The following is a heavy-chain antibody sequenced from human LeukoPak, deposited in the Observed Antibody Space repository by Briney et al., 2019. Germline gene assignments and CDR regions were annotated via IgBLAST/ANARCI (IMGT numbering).Heavy chain of an antibody. CDR3: ARERRLSGRYYFDY. CDR2: ISSSSSTI. V-gene: IGHV3-48*01. J-gene: IGHJ4*02. Sequence: GGSLRLSCAASGFTFSSYWMHWVRQAPGKGLEWVSYISSSSSTIYYADSVKGRFTISRDNAKNSLYLQMNSLRAEDTAVYYCARERRLSGRYYFDYWGQGTLVTVSS. D-gene: IGHD3-10*01. CDR1: GFTFSSYW.